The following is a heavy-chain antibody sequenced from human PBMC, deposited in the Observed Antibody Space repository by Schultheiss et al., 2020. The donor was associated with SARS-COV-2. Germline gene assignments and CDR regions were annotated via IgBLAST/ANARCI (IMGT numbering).Heavy chain of an antibody. Sequence: SVKVFCKASGATLSSYAISWVRQAPGQGLEWMGGIIPIFGTANYAQKFQGRVTITADESTSTAYMELSSLRSEDTAVYYCARDRYDFWSGYVSYWYFDLWGRGTLVTVSS. J-gene: IGHJ2*01. V-gene: IGHV1-69*13. D-gene: IGHD3-3*01. CDR3: ARDRYDFWSGYVSYWYFDL. CDR1: GATLSSYA. CDR2: IIPIFGTA.